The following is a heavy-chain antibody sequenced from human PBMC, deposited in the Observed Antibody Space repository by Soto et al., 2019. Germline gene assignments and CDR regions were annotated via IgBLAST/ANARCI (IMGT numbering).Heavy chain of an antibody. Sequence: QLQLQESGSGLVKPSQTLSLTCAVSGGSISSGGYSWSWIRQPPGKGLEWIGYIYHSGSTYYNPSLKSRVTISVDRSKNQFSLKLSSVTAADTAVYYWARDLRSGYDSFPWFDPWGQGTLVTVSS. D-gene: IGHD5-12*01. CDR3: ARDLRSGYDSFPWFDP. CDR1: GGSISSGGYS. CDR2: IYHSGST. J-gene: IGHJ5*02. V-gene: IGHV4-30-2*01.